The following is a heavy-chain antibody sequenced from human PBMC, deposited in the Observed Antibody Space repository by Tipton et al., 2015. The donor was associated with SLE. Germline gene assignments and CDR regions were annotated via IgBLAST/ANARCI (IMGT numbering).Heavy chain of an antibody. D-gene: IGHD1-14*01. J-gene: IGHJ4*02. CDR3: AREVGIGDFDY. CDR1: GGTFSSYT. V-gene: IGHV1-69*04. Sequence: QSGAEVKKPGSSVKVSCKASGGTFSSYTISWVRQAPGQGLEWMGRIIPILGIANYAQKFQGRVTMTTDTSTSTAYMELRSLRSDDTAVYYCAREVGIGDFDYWGQGTLVTVSS. CDR2: IIPILGIA.